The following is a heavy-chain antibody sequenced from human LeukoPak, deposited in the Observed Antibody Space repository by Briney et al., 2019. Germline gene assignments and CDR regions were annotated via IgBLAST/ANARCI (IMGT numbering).Heavy chain of an antibody. CDR1: GFTFSSYP. CDR2: ISYDGSTK. V-gene: IGHV3-30-3*01. D-gene: IGHD5-12*01. J-gene: IGHJ4*02. CDR3: ARDRGYSGDY. Sequence: GGSLRLSCAASGFTFSSYPMHWVRQAPGKGLEWVALISYDGSTKYYADSVKGRFTISRDNSKNTLYLQVDSLRAEDTAVYYCARDRGYSGDYWGQGTLVTVSS.